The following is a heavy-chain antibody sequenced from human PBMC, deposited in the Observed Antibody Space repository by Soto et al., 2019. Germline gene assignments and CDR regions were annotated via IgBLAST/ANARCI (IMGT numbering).Heavy chain of an antibody. V-gene: IGHV3-9*01. CDR2: ISWNSGSI. Sequence: GGSLRLSCAASGFTFDDYAMHWVRQAPGKGLEWVSGISWNSGSIGYADSVKGRFTISRDNAKNSLYLQMNSLRAEDTALYYCASIDYWGQGTLVTVSS. CDR1: GFTFDDYA. CDR3: ASIDY. J-gene: IGHJ4*02.